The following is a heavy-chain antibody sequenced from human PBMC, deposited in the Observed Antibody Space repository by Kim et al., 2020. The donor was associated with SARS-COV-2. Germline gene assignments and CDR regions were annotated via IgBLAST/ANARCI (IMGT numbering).Heavy chain of an antibody. J-gene: IGHJ4*02. Sequence: GGSLRLSCAASGFTFSNYGMHWVRQAPGKGLEWVAVISYDGSNKYYADSVKGRFTISRDNSKNTLYLQMNSLRAEDTAVYYCAKVYSSSWQRFDYWGQGTLVTVSS. CDR2: ISYDGSNK. V-gene: IGHV3-30*18. CDR3: AKVYSSSWQRFDY. CDR1: GFTFSNYG. D-gene: IGHD6-13*01.